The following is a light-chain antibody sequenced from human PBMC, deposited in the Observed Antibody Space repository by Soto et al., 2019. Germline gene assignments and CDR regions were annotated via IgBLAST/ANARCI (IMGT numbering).Light chain of an antibody. CDR3: QQYDRSIT. CDR2: GAS. Sequence: IVLTQSPGTLSLSPGERATLSCRASQSVSSSYLAWYQQKPGQAPRLLIYGASVRATGIPDRFSGSESGTDFTLTINRLEPEDFAVYYCQQYDRSITFGQGTRLEIK. J-gene: IGKJ5*01. CDR1: QSVSSSY. V-gene: IGKV3-20*01.